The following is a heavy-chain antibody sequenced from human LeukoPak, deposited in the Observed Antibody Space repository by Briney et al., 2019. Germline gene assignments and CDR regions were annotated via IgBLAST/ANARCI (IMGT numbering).Heavy chain of an antibody. CDR3: AKDPRYSRSGFHYWFDY. V-gene: IGHV3-23*01. CDR1: GFTFNDYA. Sequence: PGGSLRLSCAASGFTFNDYAMTWVRQAPGKGLEWVSTISGNGVGTYYADSVKGRFTISRDNSKNTLYLQMNSLRVEDTAIFYCAKDPRYSRSGFHYWFDYWGQGTRVTVSS. J-gene: IGHJ4*02. D-gene: IGHD3-22*01. CDR2: ISGNGVGT.